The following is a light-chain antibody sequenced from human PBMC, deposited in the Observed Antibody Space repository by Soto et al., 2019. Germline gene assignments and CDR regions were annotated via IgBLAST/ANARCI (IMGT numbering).Light chain of an antibody. CDR2: GAS. V-gene: IGKV3-15*01. CDR1: QSVSTN. Sequence: EIVMTQSPVTLSVSPGDRATLSCRASQSVSTNLAWYQHKPGQAPRLLIYGASSRATGIPARFSGSGSGTELTLTISSLQSEDFAVYYCQQYNNWPWTFGQGTKVDIK. CDR3: QQYNNWPWT. J-gene: IGKJ1*01.